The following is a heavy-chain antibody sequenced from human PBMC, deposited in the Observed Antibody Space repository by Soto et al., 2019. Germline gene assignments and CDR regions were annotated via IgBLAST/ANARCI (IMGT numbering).Heavy chain of an antibody. CDR3: VKTGRLGELSS. J-gene: IGHJ1*01. Sequence: PGGSLRLSCAASGFTFSTYYMSWVRQAPGKGLEWVANINQGGSEIYCVDSVKGRFTFSRDNAKNSLYLQMSSLRAEDTAVYYCVKTGRLGELSSWGQGTLVTVSS. D-gene: IGHD3-16*02. V-gene: IGHV3-7*05. CDR1: GFTFSTYY. CDR2: INQGGSEI.